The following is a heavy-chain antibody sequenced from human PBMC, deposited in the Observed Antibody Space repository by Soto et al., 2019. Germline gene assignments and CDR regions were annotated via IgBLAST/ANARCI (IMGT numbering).Heavy chain of an antibody. D-gene: IGHD6-6*01. CDR3: ARTLGESSSSETHDAFDI. J-gene: IGHJ3*02. CDR1: GGSISSGDYY. CDR2: IYYSGST. Sequence: QVQLQESGPGLVKPSQTLSLTCTVSGGSISSGDYYWSWIRQPPGKGLEWIGYIYYSGSTYYNPSLKSRVTISVDTSKNQFSLKLSSVTAADTAVYYCARTLGESSSSETHDAFDIWDQGTMVTVSS. V-gene: IGHV4-30-4*01.